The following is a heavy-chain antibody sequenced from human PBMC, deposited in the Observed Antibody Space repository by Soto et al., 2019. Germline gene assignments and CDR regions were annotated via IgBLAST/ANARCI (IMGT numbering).Heavy chain of an antibody. V-gene: IGHV1-3*01. Sequence: QVQLVQSGAEVKKPGASVKVSCKASGYTFTSYAMHWVRQAPGQRLEWMGWINAGNGNTKYSQKFQGRVTITRDTSASTAYMELSSLRSEDTAVYYCAREGITSGGVIVTWGQGTLVTVSS. J-gene: IGHJ5*02. CDR1: GYTFTSYA. CDR2: INAGNGNT. D-gene: IGHD3-16*02. CDR3: AREGITSGGVIVT.